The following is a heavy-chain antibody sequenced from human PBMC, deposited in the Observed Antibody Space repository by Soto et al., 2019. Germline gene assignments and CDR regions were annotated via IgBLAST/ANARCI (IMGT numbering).Heavy chain of an antibody. V-gene: IGHV4-4*07. CDR3: ARDFNSIFDDFADMRWNFDP. J-gene: IGHJ5*02. CDR1: GGSINTYY. D-gene: IGHD3-3*02. CDR2: VYTTGST. Sequence: PSETLSLTCTVTGGSINTYYWSWIRQSAGKGPEWIGRVYTTGSTNYNPSLKSRVTISVDTSRNQFSLSLRSVTAADTAVYYCARDFNSIFDDFADMRWNFDPWVQGTLVTVSS.